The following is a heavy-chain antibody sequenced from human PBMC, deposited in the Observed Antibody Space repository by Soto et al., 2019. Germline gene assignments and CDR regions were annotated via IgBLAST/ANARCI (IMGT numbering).Heavy chain of an antibody. V-gene: IGHV1-69*04. CDR2: IIPILGIA. CDR3: ARDHRLSLVVVVAAATPGAWFDP. J-gene: IGHJ5*02. Sequence: SVKASCKASGGTFSSYSISWVRQAPGQGLEWMGRIIPILGIANYAQKFQGRVTITADEFTSTAYMELSSLRSEDTAVYYCARDHRLSLVVVVAAATPGAWFDPWGQGTLVTVSS. CDR1: GGTFSSYS. D-gene: IGHD2-15*01.